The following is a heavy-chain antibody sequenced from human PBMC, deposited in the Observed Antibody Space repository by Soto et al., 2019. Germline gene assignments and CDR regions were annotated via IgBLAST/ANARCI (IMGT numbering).Heavy chain of an antibody. CDR2: IYYSGST. D-gene: IGHD3-10*01. V-gene: IGHV4-31*03. Sequence: QVQLQESGPGLVKPSQTLSLTCTVSGGSISSGGYYWSWIRQHPGKGLEWIGYIYYSGSTYYNPSLKSRVTISVDTSKNQFSLKLSSVTAXDTAVYYCARDTMVRGVIGGRFDPWGQGTLVTVSS. J-gene: IGHJ5*02. CDR1: GGSISSGGYY. CDR3: ARDTMVRGVIGGRFDP.